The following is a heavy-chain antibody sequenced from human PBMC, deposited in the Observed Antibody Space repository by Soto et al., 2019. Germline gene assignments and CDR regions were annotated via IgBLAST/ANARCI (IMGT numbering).Heavy chain of an antibody. V-gene: IGHV3-23*01. CDR2: ISASGVST. Sequence: EGQLLEFGGGLVQPGGSLRLSCSASGFSFSSYAMGWVRQAPGKGLEWVSTISASGVSTYHADSVQGRFTVSRDNSKDTLYRPMNSPRVEYTAVYYSAKDPSLQARAAGQELATQAMDYWGQGTLVTVSS. CDR3: AKDPSLQARAAGQELATQAMDY. D-gene: IGHD6-13*01. CDR1: GFSFSSYA. J-gene: IGHJ4*02.